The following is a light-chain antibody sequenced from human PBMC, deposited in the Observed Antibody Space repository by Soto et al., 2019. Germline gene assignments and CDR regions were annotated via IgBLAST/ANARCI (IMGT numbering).Light chain of an antibody. J-gene: IGLJ3*02. CDR2: NNN. CDR3: AAWDDSLSGPV. V-gene: IGLV1-47*02. CDR1: TSNLGSHF. Sequence: QSVLTQPPSASGTPGQRVTISCSGSTSNLGSHFVYWYQQLPGTAPKLLIYNNNQRPSGVPYRFSGSKSGTSASLAISGLRSDDESDYYCAAWDDSLSGPVFGGGTKVTVL.